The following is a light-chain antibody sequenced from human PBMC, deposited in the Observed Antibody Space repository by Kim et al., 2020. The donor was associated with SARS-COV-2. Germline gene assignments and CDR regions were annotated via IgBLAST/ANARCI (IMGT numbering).Light chain of an antibody. Sequence: EILMTQSPATLSVSPVERATLSCRASQSVGSYLAWYQQKSGQAPRLLIYATSTRTTGIPARFSASGSGTEFILTISSLQSEDFGTYYGQKYYHWRTFGQGTKVDIK. V-gene: IGKV3-15*01. CDR1: QSVGSY. CDR2: ATS. CDR3: QKYYHWRT. J-gene: IGKJ1*01.